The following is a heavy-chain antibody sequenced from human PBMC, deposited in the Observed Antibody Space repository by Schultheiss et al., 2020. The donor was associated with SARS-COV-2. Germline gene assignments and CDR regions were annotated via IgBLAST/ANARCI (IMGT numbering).Heavy chain of an antibody. CDR2: INPNSGGT. Sequence: GESLKISCKASGYTFTGYYMHWVRQAPGQGLEWMGWINPNSGGTNYAQKFQGRVTMTRDTSISTAYMELSRLRSDDTAVYYCARDSSPDSSSWYPRLVDYWGQGTLVTVSS. CDR3: ARDSSPDSSSWYPRLVDY. V-gene: IGHV1-2*02. CDR1: GYTFTGYY. D-gene: IGHD6-13*01. J-gene: IGHJ4*02.